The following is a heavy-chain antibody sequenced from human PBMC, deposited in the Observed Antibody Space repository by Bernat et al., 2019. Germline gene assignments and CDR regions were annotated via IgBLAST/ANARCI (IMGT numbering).Heavy chain of an antibody. CDR1: GFTFTDYG. V-gene: IGHV3-30*03. J-gene: IGHJ4*02. D-gene: IGHD1-26*01. Sequence: QVQLVESGGGVVQPGRSLRLSCAVSGFTFTDYGMHWVRQAPGKGLEWVAFISYDGTYKYYADSVKGRFTISRDSSNNTVSLQMNSLRPEDTAIYYCARDRTVGGSVQDHWGQGSLVTVSS. CDR2: ISYDGTYK. CDR3: ARDRTVGGSVQDH.